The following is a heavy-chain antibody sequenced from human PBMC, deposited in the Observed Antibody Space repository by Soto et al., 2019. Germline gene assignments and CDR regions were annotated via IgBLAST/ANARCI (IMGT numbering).Heavy chain of an antibody. CDR2: INSDGSST. J-gene: IGHJ4*02. Sequence: EVQLVESGGGLVQPGGSLRLSCAASGFTFSSYWMHWVRQAPGKGLVWVSRINSDGSSTSYADSVKGRFTISRDNAKNTLYLQMNSLRAEDTAVYYCARAAQTYGSGSYYGYWGQGTLVTVSS. V-gene: IGHV3-74*01. D-gene: IGHD3-10*01. CDR3: ARAAQTYGSGSYYGY. CDR1: GFTFSSYW.